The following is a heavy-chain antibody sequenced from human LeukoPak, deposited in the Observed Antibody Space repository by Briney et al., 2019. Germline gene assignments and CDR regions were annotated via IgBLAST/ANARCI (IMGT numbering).Heavy chain of an antibody. CDR1: GFTFSNYA. D-gene: IGHD2-2*01. CDR3: AKGPVVPVATYFFDY. J-gene: IGHJ4*02. Sequence: GSLRLSCAASGFTFSNYAMTWVRQARGKGLEWVSAISGSGGATFYADSVKGRFSISRDNSKDTLYVQMNSLSPEDTAVYYCAKGPVVPVATYFFDYWGQGTLVIVSS. CDR2: ISGSGGAT. V-gene: IGHV3-23*01.